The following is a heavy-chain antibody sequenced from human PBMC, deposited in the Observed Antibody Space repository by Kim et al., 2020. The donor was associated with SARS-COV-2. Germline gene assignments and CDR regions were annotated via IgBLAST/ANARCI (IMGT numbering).Heavy chain of an antibody. Sequence: VNTLEGRFTISGDDAKNSLYLQMNSLRAEDTAVYYCARDFSSWYPGWFDPWGQGTLVTVSS. J-gene: IGHJ5*02. D-gene: IGHD6-13*01. V-gene: IGHV3-7*01. CDR3: ARDFSSWYPGWFDP.